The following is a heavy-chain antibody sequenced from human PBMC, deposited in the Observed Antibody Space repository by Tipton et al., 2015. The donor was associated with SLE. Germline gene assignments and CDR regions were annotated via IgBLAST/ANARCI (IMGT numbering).Heavy chain of an antibody. CDR1: GDSFTGNY. J-gene: IGHJ4*02. Sequence: GLVKPSETLSLTCTVSGDSFTGNYWSWIRQPPGKGLEWIGCMHYSGSSAYNPSLRSRVTMLVDTSKKQISLKLRSVTAADTAMYHCARLAGGYSDGWYSFYFDSWGQGKLVTVSS. V-gene: IGHV4-59*01. CDR3: ARLAGGYSDGWYSFYFDS. CDR2: MHYSGSS. D-gene: IGHD6-19*01.